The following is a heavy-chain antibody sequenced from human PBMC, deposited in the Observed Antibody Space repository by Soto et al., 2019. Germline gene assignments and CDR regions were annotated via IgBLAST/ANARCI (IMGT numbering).Heavy chain of an antibody. J-gene: IGHJ5*02. CDR3: ARERGGSIAARPYNWFDP. CDR1: GGSISSGDYY. V-gene: IGHV4-30-4*01. D-gene: IGHD6-6*01. Sequence: PSETLSLTCTVSGGSISSGDYYWSWIRQPPGKGLEWIGYIYYSGSTYYNPSLKSRVTISVDTSKNQFSLKLSSVTAADTAVYYCARERGGSIAARPYNWFDPWGQGTLVTVSS. CDR2: IYYSGST.